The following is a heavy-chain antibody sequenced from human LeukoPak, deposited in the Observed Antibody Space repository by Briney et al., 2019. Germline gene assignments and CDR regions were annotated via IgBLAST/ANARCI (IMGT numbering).Heavy chain of an antibody. J-gene: IGHJ4*02. CDR1: GYTFTSYG. CDR2: ISAYNGNT. Sequence: ASVKVSCKXSGYTFTSYGISWVRQTPGQGLEWMGWISAYNGNTNYSQKLQGRVTMTTDTSTSTAYMELRSLRSDDTAVYYCARDADIEVGYSSSSSSDYWGQGTLVTVSS. V-gene: IGHV1-18*01. D-gene: IGHD6-6*01. CDR3: ARDADIEVGYSSSSSSDY.